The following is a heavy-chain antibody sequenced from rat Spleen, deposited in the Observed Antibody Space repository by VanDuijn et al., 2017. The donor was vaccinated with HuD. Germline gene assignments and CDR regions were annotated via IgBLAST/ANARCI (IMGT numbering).Heavy chain of an antibody. J-gene: IGHJ3*01. CDR1: GFSLSRHG. Sequence: QVHLKESGPGRVQPSQTLSLTCTVSGFSLSRHGVIWVRQPPGKGLDWMGVIWGNGNTNYKSALKSRLSISRDTSKNQLFLKMNSLQTDDTAIFFCTRSYGGYTQHWFPYWGQGTLVTVSS. CDR2: IWGNGNT. CDR3: TRSYGGYTQHWFPY. V-gene: IGHV2-13*01. D-gene: IGHD1-11*01.